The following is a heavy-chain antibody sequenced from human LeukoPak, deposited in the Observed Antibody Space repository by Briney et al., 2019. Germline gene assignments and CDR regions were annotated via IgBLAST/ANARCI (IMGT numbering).Heavy chain of an antibody. V-gene: IGHV3-21*01. CDR3: ARSLTPLPTWFGELSY. Sequence: GGSLRLSCAASGFTFSSYSLNWVRQAPGKGLEWVSSISSSSSYIYYADSVKGRFTISRDNAKNSLYLQINSLSAEDTAVYYCARSLTPLPTWFGELSYWGQGTLVTVSS. J-gene: IGHJ4*02. CDR1: GFTFSSYS. CDR2: ISSSSSYI. D-gene: IGHD3-10*01.